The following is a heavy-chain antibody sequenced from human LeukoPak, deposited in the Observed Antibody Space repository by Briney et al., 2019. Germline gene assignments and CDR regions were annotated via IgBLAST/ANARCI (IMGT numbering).Heavy chain of an antibody. V-gene: IGHV4-61*01. CDR3: ARDNYYEGAFDV. Sequence: SETLSLTCTVSGGSVSSGSYYWSWIRQPPGKGLEWIGYVYYSGSTNCNPSLKSRVTISLDASKNQFSLKLSSVTAADTAVYYCARDNYYEGAFDVWGQGTMVTVSS. D-gene: IGHD3-22*01. J-gene: IGHJ3*01. CDR2: VYYSGST. CDR1: GGSVSSGSYY.